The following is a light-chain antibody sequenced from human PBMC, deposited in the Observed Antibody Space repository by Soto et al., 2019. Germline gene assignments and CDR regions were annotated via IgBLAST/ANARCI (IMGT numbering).Light chain of an antibody. CDR3: MQSVQVPWT. Sequence: DIVMTQTPLSLSVTPGQPASISCKSGQRLLHFNGETSLYWYLQKPGQPPQLLIYEVSNRLSGVPDRFSGSGSGTDFTLKISRVEAEDVGIYYCMQSVQVPWTFGQGTKVEIK. CDR2: EVS. CDR1: QRLLHFNGETS. V-gene: IGKV2D-29*01. J-gene: IGKJ1*01.